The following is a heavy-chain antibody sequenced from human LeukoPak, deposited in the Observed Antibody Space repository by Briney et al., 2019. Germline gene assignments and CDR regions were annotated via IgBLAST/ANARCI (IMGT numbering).Heavy chain of an antibody. Sequence: ASVKVTCKASGYTFTGYYMHWVRQAPGQGLEWMGRINPNNGGTNYAQKFQGRVTMTGDTSISTAYMELSSLRSDDTAVYYCTRESGSYHGNDYWGQGTLVTVSS. CDR2: INPNNGGT. D-gene: IGHD1-26*01. CDR3: TRESGSYHGNDY. V-gene: IGHV1-2*06. CDR1: GYTFTGYY. J-gene: IGHJ4*02.